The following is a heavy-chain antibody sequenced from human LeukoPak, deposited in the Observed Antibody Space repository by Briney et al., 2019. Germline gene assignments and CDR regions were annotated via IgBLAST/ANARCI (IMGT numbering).Heavy chain of an antibody. D-gene: IGHD3-22*01. Sequence: PGGSLRLSYAASGFTFSSYSMNWVRQAPGKGLEWVSYISRSSSTKYYADSVKGRFTISRDNAQNSLYLQMNSLRDEDTAVFYCARDYYDSSGYPRFDYWGQGTLVTVSS. CDR1: GFTFSSYS. V-gene: IGHV3-48*02. J-gene: IGHJ4*02. CDR2: ISRSSSTK. CDR3: ARDYYDSSGYPRFDY.